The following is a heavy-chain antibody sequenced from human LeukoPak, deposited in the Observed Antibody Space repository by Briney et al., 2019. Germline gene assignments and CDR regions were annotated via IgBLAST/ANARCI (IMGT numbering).Heavy chain of an antibody. D-gene: IGHD6-13*01. CDR2: ISGSGGST. J-gene: IGHJ5*02. CDR1: GFTFSSYA. CDR3: AKGPFIAAAGNWFDP. V-gene: IGHV3-23*01. Sequence: GGSLRLSCAASGFTFSSYAMSWVRQAPGKGLEWVSAISGSGGSTYYADPVKGRFTISRDNSKNTLYLQMNSLRAEDTAVYYCAKGPFIAAAGNWFDPWGQGTLVTVSS.